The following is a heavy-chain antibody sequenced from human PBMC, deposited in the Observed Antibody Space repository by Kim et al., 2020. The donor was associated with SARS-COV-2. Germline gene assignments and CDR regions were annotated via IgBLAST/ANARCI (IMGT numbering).Heavy chain of an antibody. CDR3: ARDRSRGGSGSYGMDV. CDR1: GFTFSSYD. V-gene: IGHV3-13*01. D-gene: IGHD3-10*01. J-gene: IGHJ6*02. Sequence: GGSLRLSCAASGFTFSSYDMHWVRQAPGKGLEWVSAIGTAGDTYYPGSVKGRFTISRENAKNSLYLQMNSLRAGDTAVYYCARDRSRGGSGSYGMDVWGQGTTVTVSS. CDR2: IGTAGDT.